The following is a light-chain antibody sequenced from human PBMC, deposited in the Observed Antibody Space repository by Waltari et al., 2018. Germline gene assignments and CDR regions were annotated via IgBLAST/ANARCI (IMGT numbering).Light chain of an antibody. V-gene: IGLV3-1*01. Sequence: SYELTQPPSVSVSPGQTASITCSGDKLADQYVSWYQLKPGQSPVLVIYQDSQRPSGIPERFSGSNSGNTATLTISGTQAMDEADYYCQAWDSSTVVFGGGTKLTVL. J-gene: IGLJ2*01. CDR2: QDS. CDR1: KLADQY. CDR3: QAWDSSTVV.